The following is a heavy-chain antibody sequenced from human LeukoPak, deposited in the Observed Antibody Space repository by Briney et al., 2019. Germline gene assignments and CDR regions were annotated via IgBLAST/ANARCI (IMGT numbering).Heavy chain of an antibody. CDR1: GFTVSSND. D-gene: IGHD6-6*01. CDR3: ARFSSSPRYFDL. CDR2: VYSGSST. J-gene: IGHJ2*01. V-gene: IGHV3-53*01. Sequence: GGSLRLSCAASGFTVSSNDMSWVRQALGRGLEWVSVVYSGSSTYYTDSVKGRFTISRDNSKNTVYLQMNSLRAEDTAMYYCARFSSSPRYFDLWGRGTLVTVFS.